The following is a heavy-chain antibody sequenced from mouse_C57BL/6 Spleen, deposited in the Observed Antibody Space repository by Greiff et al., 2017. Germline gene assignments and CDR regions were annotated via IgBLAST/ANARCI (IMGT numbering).Heavy chain of an antibody. V-gene: IGHV1-76*01. CDR1: GYTFTDYY. CDR3: ARGGYYYGSSYGYAMDY. D-gene: IGHD1-1*01. J-gene: IGHJ4*01. CDR2: IYPGSGNT. Sequence: VQRVESGAELVRPGASVKLSCKASGYTFTDYYINWVKQRPGQGLEWIARIYPGSGNTYYNEKFKGKATLTAEKSSSTAYMQLSSLTSEDSAVYFGARGGYYYGSSYGYAMDYWGQGTSVTVSS.